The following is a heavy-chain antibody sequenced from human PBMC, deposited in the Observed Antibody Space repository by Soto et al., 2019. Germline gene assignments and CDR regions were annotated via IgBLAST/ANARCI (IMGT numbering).Heavy chain of an antibody. CDR1: GGTFSSYA. D-gene: IGHD3-22*01. V-gene: IGHV1-69*06. CDR3: ARVTRNYYYDSSGYWDY. CDR2: IIPIFGTA. J-gene: IGHJ4*02. Sequence: ASVKVSCKASGGTFSSYAISWVRQAPGQGLEWMGGIIPIFGTANYAQKFQGRVTITADKSTSTAYMELSSLRSEDTAVYYCARVTRNYYYDSSGYWDYWGQGTLVPVSS.